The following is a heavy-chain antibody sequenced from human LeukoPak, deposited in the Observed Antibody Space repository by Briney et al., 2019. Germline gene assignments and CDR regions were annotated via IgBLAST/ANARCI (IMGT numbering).Heavy chain of an antibody. V-gene: IGHV3-23*01. Sequence: QPGGSLRLSCAASGFTFSSYAMSWVRQAPGKGLEWVSDISGSGGSTYYADSVKGRFTISRDNSKNTLYLQMNSLRAEDTAVYYCANDDYDSSGYSLNWFDPWGQGTLVTVSS. J-gene: IGHJ5*02. CDR1: GFTFSSYA. D-gene: IGHD3-22*01. CDR3: ANDDYDSSGYSLNWFDP. CDR2: ISGSGGST.